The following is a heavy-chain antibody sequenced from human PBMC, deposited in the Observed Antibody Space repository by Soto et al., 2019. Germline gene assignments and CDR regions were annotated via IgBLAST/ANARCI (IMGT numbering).Heavy chain of an antibody. D-gene: IGHD3-22*01. V-gene: IGHV3-23*01. CDR3: ARDQLYYNDISGRPLNAFDV. CDR2: IGGGSSST. J-gene: IGHJ3*01. CDR1: GFTFSSYA. Sequence: GGSLRLSCAASGFTFSSYAMSWVRQAPGKGLEWVSAIGGGSSSTYYADSVKGRFTISRDNAKNSLYLQMNSLRAEDTAVYYCARDQLYYNDISGRPLNAFDVWGQGTMVTVSS.